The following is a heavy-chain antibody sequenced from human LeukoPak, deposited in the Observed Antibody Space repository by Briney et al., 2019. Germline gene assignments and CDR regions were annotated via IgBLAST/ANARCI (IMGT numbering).Heavy chain of an antibody. CDR3: ARDDAGYSYDPRGWFDP. CDR1: GFTFDNYA. D-gene: IGHD5-18*01. J-gene: IGHJ5*02. V-gene: IGHV3-74*01. CDR2: INSDESST. Sequence: GGSLRLSCAASGFTFDNYAMHWVRQAPGKGVVWVSRINSDESSTSYADSVKGRFTISRDNAKNTLYLQLNSLRAEDTAVYYCARDDAGYSYDPRGWFDPWGQGTLVTVSS.